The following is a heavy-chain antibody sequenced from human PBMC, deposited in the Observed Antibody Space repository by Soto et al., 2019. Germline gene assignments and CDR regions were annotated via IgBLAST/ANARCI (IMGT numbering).Heavy chain of an antibody. D-gene: IGHD7-27*01. CDR3: ARSKWGYAFDI. Sequence: SETLSLTCTVSGGSVSSGNYYWSWIRQPPGKGLEWIGYIYNSGSTNHNPSLKSRVTISVDTSKNQFSLKLSSVIAADTAVYYCARSKWGYAFDIWGQGTMVTVSS. V-gene: IGHV4-61*01. CDR2: IYNSGST. CDR1: GGSVSSGNYY. J-gene: IGHJ3*02.